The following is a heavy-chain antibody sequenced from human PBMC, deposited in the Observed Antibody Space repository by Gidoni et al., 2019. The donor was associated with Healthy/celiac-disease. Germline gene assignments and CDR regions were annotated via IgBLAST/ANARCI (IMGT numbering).Heavy chain of an antibody. D-gene: IGHD6-19*01. J-gene: IGHJ4*02. V-gene: IGHV4-61*02. CDR1: GGSISSGSYY. CDR3: ARGYSSGWYDY. Sequence: QVQLQESGPGLVKPSQTQSPTRTVSGGSISSGSYYWSWIRQPAGKGLEWIGRIYTSGSTNYNPSLKSRVTISVDTSKNQFSLKLSSVTAADTAVYYCARGYSSGWYDYWGQGTLVTVSS. CDR2: IYTSGST.